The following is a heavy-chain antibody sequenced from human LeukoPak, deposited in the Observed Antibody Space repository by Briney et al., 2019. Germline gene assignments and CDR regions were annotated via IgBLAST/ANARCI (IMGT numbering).Heavy chain of an antibody. CDR1: GGSISSYY. D-gene: IGHD4-17*01. CDR3: AGHGDYYFDY. CDR2: IFYTGST. J-gene: IGHJ4*02. Sequence: SETLSLTCTVSGGSISSYYWSWIRQPPGKGLEWIGYIFYTGSTNYNPSLKSRVTVSVDESKNQFSLKLSSVTAADTAVYYCAGHGDYYFDYWGQGTLVTVSS. V-gene: IGHV4-59*12.